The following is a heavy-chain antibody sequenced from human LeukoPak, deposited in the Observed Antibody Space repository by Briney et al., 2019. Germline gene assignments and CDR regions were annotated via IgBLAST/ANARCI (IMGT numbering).Heavy chain of an antibody. J-gene: IGHJ4*02. D-gene: IGHD3-16*02. Sequence: GGSLRLSCAASGFTFSSYWMHWVRHAPGKGLVGVSRINSDGSSPSYADSVKGRFTISRDNAKNTLYLQMNSLRAEDTDVYYSARAYDYVWGSYRYLFDYWGQGTLVTVSS. V-gene: IGHV3-74*01. CDR2: INSDGSSP. CDR1: GFTFSSYW. CDR3: ARAYDYVWGSYRYLFDY.